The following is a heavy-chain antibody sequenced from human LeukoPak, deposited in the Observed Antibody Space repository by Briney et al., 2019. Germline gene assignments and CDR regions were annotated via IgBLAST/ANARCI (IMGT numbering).Heavy chain of an antibody. D-gene: IGHD2-15*01. Sequence: ASVKVSCKASGYTFTGYYIHWVRQAPGQGLEWMGWINPNSGGTNYAQKFQGRVTMTRDTSISTAYMELSRLRSDDTAVYYCARGLGYCSGGSCLYYWGQGTLVTVSS. CDR3: ARGLGYCSGGSCLYY. V-gene: IGHV1-2*02. CDR2: INPNSGGT. J-gene: IGHJ4*02. CDR1: GYTFTGYY.